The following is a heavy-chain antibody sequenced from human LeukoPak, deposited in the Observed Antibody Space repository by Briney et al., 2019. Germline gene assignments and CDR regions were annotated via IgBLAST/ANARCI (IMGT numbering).Heavy chain of an antibody. J-gene: IGHJ5*02. CDR3: ARGRSAPSGTSGNWFDP. V-gene: IGHV4-34*01. CDR1: GGSFSGYY. CDR2: INHSGST. D-gene: IGHD2-2*01. Sequence: SETLSLTCAVYGGSFSGYYWSWIRQPPGKGLEWIGEINHSGSTNYNPSLKSRVTISVDTSKNQFSLKLSSVTAANTAVYYCARGRSAPSGTSGNWFDPWGQGTLVTVSS.